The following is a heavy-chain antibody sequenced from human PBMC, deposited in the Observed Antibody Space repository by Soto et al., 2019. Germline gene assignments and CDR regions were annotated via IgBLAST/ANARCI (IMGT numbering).Heavy chain of an antibody. CDR3: ARDRVAVAGTAHPTFDY. D-gene: IGHD6-19*01. J-gene: IGHJ4*02. Sequence: ASVKVSCKASGYTFTSYAMHWVRQAPGQRLEWMGWINAGNGNTKYSQKFQGRVTITRDTSASTAYMELSSLRSEDTAVYYCARDRVAVAGTAHPTFDYWGQGTLVTVSS. V-gene: IGHV1-3*01. CDR2: INAGNGNT. CDR1: GYTFTSYA.